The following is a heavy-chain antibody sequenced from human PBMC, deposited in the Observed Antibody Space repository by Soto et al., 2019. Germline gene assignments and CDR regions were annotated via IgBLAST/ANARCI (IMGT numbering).Heavy chain of an antibody. CDR1: GFTLSSYG. CDR2: LWFDGSKE. D-gene: IGHD2-2*01. Sequence: QVELVESGGGVVQPGGSLRLACAASGFTLSSYGMHWVRQAPGKGLEWVAVLWFDGSKEFYAASVEGRFTIARDNSKNMVYLEMNSPRNVDTAVYYCARAVPAAKGWFASWGQGTLVTVSS. V-gene: IGHV3-33*01. J-gene: IGHJ5*01. CDR3: ARAVPAAKGWFAS.